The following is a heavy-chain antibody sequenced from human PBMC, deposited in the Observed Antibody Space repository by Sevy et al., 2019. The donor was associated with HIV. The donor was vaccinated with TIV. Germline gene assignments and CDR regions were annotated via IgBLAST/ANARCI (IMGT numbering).Heavy chain of an antibody. V-gene: IGHV3-49*04. Sequence: GGSLRLSCTASGFTFGDYAMSWVRQAPGKGLEWVGFIRSKAYGGTTEYAASVKGRFTISRDDSKSIAYLQMNSLKTEDTAVYYCARALGYCSGGSCYLPGGWFDPWGQGTLVTVSS. CDR1: GFTFGDYA. D-gene: IGHD2-15*01. CDR3: ARALGYCSGGSCYLPGGWFDP. CDR2: IRSKAYGGTT. J-gene: IGHJ5*02.